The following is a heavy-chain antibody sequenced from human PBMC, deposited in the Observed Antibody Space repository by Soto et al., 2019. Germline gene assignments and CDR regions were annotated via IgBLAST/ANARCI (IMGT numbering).Heavy chain of an antibody. CDR2: ITYTGVST. J-gene: IGHJ4*02. D-gene: IGHD6-13*01. V-gene: IGHV3-23*01. CDR3: AKASVWYPYFDS. Sequence: EAQLFESGGDLVQPGGSLRLSCAASEFSFDNYAMSWVRQAPGKGLEWVSSITYTGVSTYYADSVKGRFTISRDNSKDTLYLQMNRLRAEDTAVYYCAKASVWYPYFDSWGQGTLVTVSS. CDR1: EFSFDNYA.